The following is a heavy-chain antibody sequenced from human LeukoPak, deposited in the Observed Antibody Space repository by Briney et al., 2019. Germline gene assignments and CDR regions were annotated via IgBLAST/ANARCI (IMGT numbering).Heavy chain of an antibody. CDR1: GFTFSSYS. V-gene: IGHV3-21*01. CDR2: ISSSSSYI. CDR3: ARDLTPAYSSSSLYYFDY. Sequence: GGSLRLSCAASGFTFSSYSMNWVRQAPGKGLEWVSSISSSSSYIYYADSVKGRFTISRDNAKNSLYLQMNSLRAEDTAVYYCARDLTPAYSSSSLYYFDYWGQGTLVTVSS. J-gene: IGHJ4*02. D-gene: IGHD6-6*01.